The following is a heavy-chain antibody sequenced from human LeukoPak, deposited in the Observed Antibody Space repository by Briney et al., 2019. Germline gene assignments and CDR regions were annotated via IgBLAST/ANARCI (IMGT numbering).Heavy chain of an antibody. J-gene: IGHJ3*02. CDR2: SYTSGST. CDR1: GGSISSYY. CDR3: ARRYCSSTNCHDAFDI. D-gene: IGHD2-2*01. V-gene: IGHV4-4*07. Sequence: SETLSLTCTVSGGSISSYYWSWIRQPAGKGLEWIGRSYTSGSTNYNPSLKCRVTISVDTSKNQFSLRLNSVTAADTAAYYCARRYCSSTNCHDAFDIWGQGTMVTVSS.